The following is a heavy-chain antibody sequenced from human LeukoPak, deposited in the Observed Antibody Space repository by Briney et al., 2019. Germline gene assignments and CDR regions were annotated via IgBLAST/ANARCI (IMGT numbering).Heavy chain of an antibody. CDR2: IWYDGSKQ. V-gene: IGHV3-33*01. CDR3: ARDPATVVTHFDS. J-gene: IGHJ4*02. CDR1: GFTFRRYG. D-gene: IGHD4-23*01. Sequence: PGRSLRISCAASGFTFRRYGMHWVRQAPGKGLEWVALIWYDGSKQSYTDSVRGRFTISRDDSKNTLYLQMNSLRVEDTAVYYCARDPATVVTHFDSWGQGTLVTVSS.